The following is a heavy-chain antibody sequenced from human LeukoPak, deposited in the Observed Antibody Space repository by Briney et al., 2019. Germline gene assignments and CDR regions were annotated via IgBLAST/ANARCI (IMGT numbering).Heavy chain of an antibody. Sequence: LEWMGWINPFSGGTKYAQKFQGWVTMTRGTSISTAYMELSRLTSDDTAVYYCARGGYDLDYWGQGTLVTVSS. CDR3: ARGGYDLDY. V-gene: IGHV1-2*04. J-gene: IGHJ4*02. CDR2: INPFSGGT. D-gene: IGHD3-22*01.